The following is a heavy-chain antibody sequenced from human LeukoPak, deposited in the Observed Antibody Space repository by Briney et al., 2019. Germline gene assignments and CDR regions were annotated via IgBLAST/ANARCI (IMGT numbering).Heavy chain of an antibody. CDR2: ISSSSSYI. CDR1: GFTFSSYS. Sequence: PGGSLRLSCAASGFTFSSYSMNWVRQAPGKGLEWVSSISSSSSYIYYADSVKGRFTISRDNAKNSLYLQMNSLRAEDTAVYYCARGAVGATGGSRWDYFDYWGQGTLVTVSS. D-gene: IGHD1-26*01. J-gene: IGHJ4*02. CDR3: ARGAVGATGGSRWDYFDY. V-gene: IGHV3-21*01.